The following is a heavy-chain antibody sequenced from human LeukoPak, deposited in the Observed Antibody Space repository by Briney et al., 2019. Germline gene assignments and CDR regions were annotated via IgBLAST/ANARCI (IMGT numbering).Heavy chain of an antibody. J-gene: IGHJ6*02. V-gene: IGHV3-13*04. D-gene: IGHD3-10*01. CDR2: IGTAGDT. CDR3: ARAYYYGSGSYPNYYYYGMDV. Sequence: GGSLRLSCAASGFTFSSYDMHWVRQATGKGLEWVSSIGTAGDTYYPASVKGRFTISRENAKNSLYLQMNSLRAEDTAVYYCARAYYYGSGSYPNYYYYGMDVWGQGTTVTVSS. CDR1: GFTFSSYD.